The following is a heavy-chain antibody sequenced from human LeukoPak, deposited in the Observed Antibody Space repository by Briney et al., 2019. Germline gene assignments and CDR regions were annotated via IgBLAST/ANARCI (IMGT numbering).Heavy chain of an antibody. CDR3: GVSSSAAY. CDR1: GFTFSRYS. CDR2: IGSGSSYI. V-gene: IGHV3-21*06. Sequence: GGSLRLSCAASGFTFSRYSMNWVRQAPGKGLEWVSSIGSGSSYIYYADSMKGRFTISRDNAKNSLYLQMNSLRAEDAAVYYCGVSSSAAYWGQGTLVTVSS. D-gene: IGHD6-13*01. J-gene: IGHJ4*02.